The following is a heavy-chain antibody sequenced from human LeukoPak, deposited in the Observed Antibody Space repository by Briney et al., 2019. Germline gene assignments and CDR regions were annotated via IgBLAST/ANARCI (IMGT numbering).Heavy chain of an antibody. CDR3: AREVVTGTTDY. CDR1: GGSISSYY. Sequence: SETLSLTCTVSGGSISSYYWSWIRQPPGKGLEWIGYIYYSGSTNYNPSLKSRVTISVDTSKNQFSLKLSSVTAADTAVYYCAREVVTGTTDYWGQGTLVIVSS. V-gene: IGHV4-59*01. J-gene: IGHJ4*02. D-gene: IGHD1-7*01. CDR2: IYYSGST.